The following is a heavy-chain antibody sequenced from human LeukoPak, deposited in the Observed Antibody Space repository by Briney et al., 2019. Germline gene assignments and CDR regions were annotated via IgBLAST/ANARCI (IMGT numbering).Heavy chain of an antibody. CDR2: IKQDGSTK. CDR1: GLTFSSNW. V-gene: IGHV3-7*04. D-gene: IGHD4-17*01. CDR3: ARIRNTLTVYDAFDI. Sequence: GRSLRLSCAASGLTFSSNWMRWVRHAPGKGLEWVTNIKQDGSTKYYVATVKGRFPITRDKAKTSLYLKMNSLRAQDTVVLYSARIRNTLTVYDAFDIWGQGTMVTVSS. J-gene: IGHJ3*02.